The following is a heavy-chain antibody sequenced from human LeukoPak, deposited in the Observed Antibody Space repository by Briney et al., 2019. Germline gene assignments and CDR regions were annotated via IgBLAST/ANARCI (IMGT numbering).Heavy chain of an antibody. CDR3: GGRAYDDGMDV. J-gene: IGHJ6*02. D-gene: IGHD3-3*01. CDR1: GFTFSSYS. Sequence: PGGSLRLSCAASGFTFSSYSMNWVRQAPGKGLEWVSYISSSSSTIYYADSVKGRFTISRDNAKNSLYLQMNSLRAEDTAVYYCGGRAYDDGMDVWGQGTTVTVSS. CDR2: ISSSSSTI. V-gene: IGHV3-48*04.